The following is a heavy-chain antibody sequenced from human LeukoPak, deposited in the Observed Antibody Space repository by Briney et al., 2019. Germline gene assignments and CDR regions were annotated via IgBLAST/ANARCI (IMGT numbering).Heavy chain of an antibody. Sequence: ASLRVSCTTSGYTFTTYGVTWVPQAPGQGPEWMGWISAYNGNTNYAQKFQGRVTLTADTSTRTVNMELRSLTSDDTAVYYCARVLRQNWFDPWGQGTLVTVSS. V-gene: IGHV1-18*01. J-gene: IGHJ5*02. CDR1: GYTFTTYG. CDR2: ISAYNGNT. CDR3: ARVLRQNWFDP. D-gene: IGHD5-12*01.